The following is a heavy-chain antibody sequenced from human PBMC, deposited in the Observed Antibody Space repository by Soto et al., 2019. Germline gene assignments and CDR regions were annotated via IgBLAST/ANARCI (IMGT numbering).Heavy chain of an antibody. CDR2: ISYDGSNK. Sequence: GGSLRLSCAASGFTFSSYGMHWVRQAPGKGLEWVAVISYDGSNKYYADSVKGRFTISRDNSKNTLYLQMNSLRAEDTAVYYCAIDLSRVSRYLAYWGQGTLVTVSS. J-gene: IGHJ4*02. CDR3: AIDLSRVSRYLAY. CDR1: GFTFSSYG. V-gene: IGHV3-30*03. D-gene: IGHD2-2*01.